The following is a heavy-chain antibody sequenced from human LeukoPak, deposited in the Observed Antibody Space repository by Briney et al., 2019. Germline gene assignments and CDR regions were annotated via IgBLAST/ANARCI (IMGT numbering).Heavy chain of an antibody. CDR3: VREFLGMKAEKHFDY. J-gene: IGHJ4*02. Sequence: SETLSLTCTVSGGSISSGGYYWSWIRQHPGKGLEWIGYIYYSGSTYYNPSLKSRVTISVDTSKNQFSLKLSSVTAADTAVYYCVREFLGMKAEKHFDYWGQGTLVTVSS. V-gene: IGHV4-31*03. D-gene: IGHD7-27*01. CDR1: GGSISSGGYY. CDR2: IYYSGST.